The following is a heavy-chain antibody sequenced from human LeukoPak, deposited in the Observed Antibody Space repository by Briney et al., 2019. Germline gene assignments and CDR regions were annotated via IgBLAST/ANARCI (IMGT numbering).Heavy chain of an antibody. D-gene: IGHD1-26*01. V-gene: IGHV3-66*01. J-gene: IGHJ6*02. Sequence: GGSLRLSCAASGFTFSSYWMSWVRQAPGKGLEWVSVIYSGGSTYYADSVKGRFTISRDNSKNTLYLQMNSLRAEDTAVYYCARGYSRRYYYYGMDVWGQGTTVTVSS. CDR3: ARGYSRRYYYYGMDV. CDR2: IYSGGST. CDR1: GFTFSSYW.